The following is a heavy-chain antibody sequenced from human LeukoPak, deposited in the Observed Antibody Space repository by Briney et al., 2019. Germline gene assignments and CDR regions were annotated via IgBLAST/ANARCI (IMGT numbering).Heavy chain of an antibody. D-gene: IGHD6-13*01. V-gene: IGHV1-69*06. CDR1: GGTFSSYA. CDR3: ARSRQLVRRYFDY. J-gene: IGHJ4*02. CDR2: IIPIFGTA. Sequence: SVKVSCKASGGTFSSYAISWVRQAPGQGLEWMGGIIPIFGTANYAQKFQGRVTITADKSTSTAYMELSSLRSEDTAVYYCARSRQLVRRYFDYWGQGTLVTVSS.